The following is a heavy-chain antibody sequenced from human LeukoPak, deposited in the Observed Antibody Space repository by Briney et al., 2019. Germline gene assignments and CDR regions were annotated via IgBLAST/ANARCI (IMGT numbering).Heavy chain of an antibody. J-gene: IGHJ4*02. CDR3: ARVRWGGLYYFDY. V-gene: IGHV3-30*04. Sequence: GGSLRLSCAASGFTFSSCTMHWVRQAPGKGLEWVAVISYDGSNKYYADSVKGRFTISRDNSKNTLYLQMNSLRGEDTAVYYCARVRWGGLYYFDYWGQGTLVTVSS. CDR2: ISYDGSNK. CDR1: GFTFSSCT. D-gene: IGHD3-16*01.